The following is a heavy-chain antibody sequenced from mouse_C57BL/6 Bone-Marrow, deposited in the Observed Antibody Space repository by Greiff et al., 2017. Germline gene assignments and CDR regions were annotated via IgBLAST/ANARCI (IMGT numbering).Heavy chain of an antibody. CDR2: IYPTSGRT. Sequence: VQLQQPGADLVKPGASVKMSCKASGYTFTSYWITWVQQRPGQGLEWIGEIYPTSGRTNYTEKFKSKVTLTVDTTSNTAYMQLSSLTSEDSAVLYYGGTGPRGRSFDYWGQGTTLTVSS. CDR3: GGTGPRGRSFDY. V-gene: IGHV1-55*01. J-gene: IGHJ2*01. CDR1: GYTFTSYW. D-gene: IGHD6-1*01.